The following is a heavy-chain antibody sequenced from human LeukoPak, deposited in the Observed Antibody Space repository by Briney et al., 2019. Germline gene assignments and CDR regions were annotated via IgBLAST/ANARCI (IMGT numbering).Heavy chain of an antibody. V-gene: IGHV3-23*01. D-gene: IGHD6-25*01. J-gene: IGHJ4*02. CDR3: AKFSAAARNFDY. CDR2: ISGSGDST. Sequence: VSAISGSGDSTYYTDSVKGRFTISRDNSKNTLYLQMNSLRAEDTAVYYCAKFSAAARNFDYWGQGTLVTVSS.